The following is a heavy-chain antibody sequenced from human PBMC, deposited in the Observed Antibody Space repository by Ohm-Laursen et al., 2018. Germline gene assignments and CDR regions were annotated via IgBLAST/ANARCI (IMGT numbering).Heavy chain of an antibody. J-gene: IGHJ1*01. V-gene: IGHV3-11*01. CDR3: ARDHRGAAARYFQH. CDR2: ISSSGSTI. Sequence: LSLTCAASGFTFSDYYMSWIRQAPGKGLVWVSYISSSGSTIYYADSVKGRFTISRDNAKNSLYLQMNSLRAEDTAVYYCARDHRGAAARYFQHWGQGTLVTVSS. CDR1: GFTFSDYY. D-gene: IGHD6-13*01.